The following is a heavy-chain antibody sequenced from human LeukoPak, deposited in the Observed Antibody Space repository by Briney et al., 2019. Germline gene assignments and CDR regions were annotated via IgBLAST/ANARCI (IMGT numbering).Heavy chain of an antibody. CDR3: ARDRYSSSWYVDY. Sequence: SETLSLTCTVSGGSISSSSYYWGWIRQPPGKGLEWIGSIYYSGSTYYNPSLKSRVTMSVDTSKNQFSLKLSSVTAADTAVYYCARDRYSSSWYVDYWGQGTLVTVSS. CDR2: IYYSGST. J-gene: IGHJ4*02. CDR1: GGSISSSSYY. D-gene: IGHD6-13*01. V-gene: IGHV4-39*07.